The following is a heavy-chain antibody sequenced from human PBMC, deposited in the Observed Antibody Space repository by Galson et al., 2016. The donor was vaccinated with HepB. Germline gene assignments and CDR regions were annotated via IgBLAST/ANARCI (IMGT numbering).Heavy chain of an antibody. CDR3: ARRPVRFSHVFDP. CDR2: IYWDGER. D-gene: IGHD4-17*01. J-gene: IGHJ5*01. CDR1: GFSLGTSGVG. Sequence: PALVKPTQTLTLTCNFSGFSLGTSGVGVGWIRQPPGQALEWLALIYWDGERRYSPSLQGRLTITKDTSENQVVLTMTNMSSADTGTYYCARRPVRFSHVFDPWGQGTLVTVSS. V-gene: IGHV2-5*02.